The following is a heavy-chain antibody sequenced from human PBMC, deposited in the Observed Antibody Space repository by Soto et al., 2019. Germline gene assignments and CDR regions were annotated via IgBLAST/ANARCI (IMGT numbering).Heavy chain of an antibody. CDR3: ALVTGTTFSWFDP. Sequence: PSETLSLTCAVYGGSFSGYYWSWIRQPPGKGLEWIGEINHSGSTNYNPSLKSRVTISVDTSKNQFSLKLSSVTAADTAVYYCALVTGTTFSWFDPWGQGTLVTVSS. D-gene: IGHD1-7*01. V-gene: IGHV4-34*01. CDR2: INHSGST. J-gene: IGHJ5*02. CDR1: GGSFSGYY.